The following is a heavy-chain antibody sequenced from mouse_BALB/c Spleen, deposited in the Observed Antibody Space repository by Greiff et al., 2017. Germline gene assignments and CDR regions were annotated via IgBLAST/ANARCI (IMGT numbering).Heavy chain of an antibody. V-gene: IGHV1-69*02. CDR3: ADGRAMDY. D-gene: IGHD2-3*01. Sequence: QVQLQQPGAELVRPGASVKLSCKASGYTFTSYWINWVKQRPGQGLEWIGNIYPSDSYTNYNQKFKDKATLTVDKSSSTAYMQLSSPTSEDSAVYYCADGRAMDYWGQGTSVTVSS. J-gene: IGHJ4*01. CDR1: GYTFTSYW. CDR2: IYPSDSYT.